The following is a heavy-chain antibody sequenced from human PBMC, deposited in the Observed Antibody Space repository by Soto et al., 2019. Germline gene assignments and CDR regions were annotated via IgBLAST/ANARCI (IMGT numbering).Heavy chain of an antibody. CDR2: ISWNSGSI. V-gene: IGHV3-9*01. Sequence: SLRLSCAASGFTFDDYAMHWVRQAPGKGLEWVSGISWNSGSIGYADSVKGRFTIPRDNAKNSPYLQMNSLRAEDTALYYCAKENLKDYGDVDDAFDIWGQGTMVTVSS. CDR3: AKENLKDYGDVDDAFDI. D-gene: IGHD4-17*01. CDR1: GFTFDDYA. J-gene: IGHJ3*02.